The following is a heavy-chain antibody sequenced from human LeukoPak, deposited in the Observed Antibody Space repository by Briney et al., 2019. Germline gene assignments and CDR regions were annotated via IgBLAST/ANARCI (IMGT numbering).Heavy chain of an antibody. D-gene: IGHD2-15*01. CDR3: AKVMPPGRIRFYSYYMDV. CDR2: IRYDGSNE. V-gene: IGHV3-30*02. Sequence: GGSLRLSCAASGFTFSSYGMHWVRQAPGKGLEWVAFIRYDGSNEYYADSVKGRFTISRDKSKNTLSLQMNGLRVEDTAVYYCAKVMPPGRIRFYSYYMDVWGKGTTVSVS. J-gene: IGHJ6*03. CDR1: GFTFSSYG.